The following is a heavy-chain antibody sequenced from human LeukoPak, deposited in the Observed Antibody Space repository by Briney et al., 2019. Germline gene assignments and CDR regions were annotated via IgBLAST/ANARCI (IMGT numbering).Heavy chain of an antibody. V-gene: IGHV3-21*01. CDR2: ISSSSSYI. J-gene: IGHJ5*02. CDR3: ARGRYSSSWLPFDP. CDR1: GFTFSSYS. D-gene: IGHD6-13*01. Sequence: GGSLRLSCAASGFTFSSYSMNWVRQAPGKGLEWVSSISSSSSYIYYADSVKGRSTISRDNAKNSLYLQTNSLRAEDTAVYYCARGRYSSSWLPFDPWGQGTLVTVSS.